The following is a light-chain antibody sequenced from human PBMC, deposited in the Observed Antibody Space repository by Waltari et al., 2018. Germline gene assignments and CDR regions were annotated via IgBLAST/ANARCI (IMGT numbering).Light chain of an antibody. CDR1: SSDVGGYNY. CDR2: EVS. V-gene: IGLV2-8*01. CDR3: SSYAGSNNV. J-gene: IGLJ1*01. Sequence: QSALTQPPSASGSPGQSVTISCTGTSSDVGGYNYVPWYQQHPGKAPKPMIYEVSKRPSGVPDRFSGAKSGNTASLTVSGLQAEDEADYYCSSYAGSNNVFGTGTKVTVL.